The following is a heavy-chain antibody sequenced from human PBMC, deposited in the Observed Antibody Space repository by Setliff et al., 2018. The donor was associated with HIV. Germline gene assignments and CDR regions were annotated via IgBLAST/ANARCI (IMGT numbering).Heavy chain of an antibody. CDR2: IRYDGNNK. V-gene: IGHV3-30*02. D-gene: IGHD3-10*01. CDR1: RFTFSDYT. J-gene: IGHJ6*02. Sequence: GESLKISCAASRFTFSDYTMHWVRQAPGKGLEWVAFIRYDGNNKYYGDSVRGRFTISRDNSKNTLNLQMNSLRPEDTAVYYCAKDAVTILRGVITYDYGMDVWGQGTTVTVSS. CDR3: AKDAVTILRGVITYDYGMDV.